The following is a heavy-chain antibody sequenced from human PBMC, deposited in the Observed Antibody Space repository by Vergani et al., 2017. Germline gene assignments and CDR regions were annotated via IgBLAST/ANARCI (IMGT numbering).Heavy chain of an antibody. CDR3: ARDYRRGSSWYFGPPSSYYYYYMDV. J-gene: IGHJ6*03. V-gene: IGHV1-69*01. CDR2: IIPIFGTA. D-gene: IGHD6-13*01. CDR1: GGTLSSYA. Sequence: QVQLVQSGAEVKKPGSSVKVSCKASGGTLSSYAISWVRQAPGQGLEWMGGIIPIFGTANYAQKFQGRVTITADESTSTAYMELSSLRSEDTAVYYCARDYRRGSSWYFGPPSSYYYYYMDVWGKGTTVTVSS.